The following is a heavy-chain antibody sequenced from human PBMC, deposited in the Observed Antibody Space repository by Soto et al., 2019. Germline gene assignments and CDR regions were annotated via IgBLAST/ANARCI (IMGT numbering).Heavy chain of an antibody. D-gene: IGHD3-16*01. CDR1: GFTFSSYD. CDR3: ARARLGYGYFDY. Sequence: PGGSLRLSCAASGFTFSSYDMHWARQATGKGLEWVSAIGTAGDAYYPGSVKGRFTISRENAKNSLYLQMNSLRAGDTAVYYCARARLGYGYFDYWGQGTLVTVSS. CDR2: IGTAGDA. J-gene: IGHJ4*02. V-gene: IGHV3-13*01.